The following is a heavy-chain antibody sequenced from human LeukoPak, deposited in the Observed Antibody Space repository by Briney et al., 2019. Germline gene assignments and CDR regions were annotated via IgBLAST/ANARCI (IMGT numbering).Heavy chain of an antibody. CDR1: GGSISSGSYY. V-gene: IGHV4-61*02. CDR3: ASWLSGFDY. D-gene: IGHD2-15*01. J-gene: IGHJ4*02. CDR2: IYTSGST. Sequence: SETLSLTCTVSGGSISSGSYYWSWIRQPAGKGLEWIGRIYTSGSTNYNPSLKSRVTISVDTSKNQFSLKLSSVTAADTAVYYCASWLSGFDYWGQGTLVTVSS.